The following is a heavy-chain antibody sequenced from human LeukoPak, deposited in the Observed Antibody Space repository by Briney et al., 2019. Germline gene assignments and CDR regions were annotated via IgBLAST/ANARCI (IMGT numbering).Heavy chain of an antibody. J-gene: IGHJ3*02. Sequence: GGSLRLSCAASGFTFSSYWMSWVRQAPGKGLEWVANIKQDGSEKYYVDSVKGRFTISRDNAKNSLYLQMNSLRAEDTAVYYCASGYEFGEWYAFDIWGQGTMVTVSS. CDR1: GFTFSSYW. V-gene: IGHV3-7*03. CDR2: IKQDGSEK. D-gene: IGHD3-10*01. CDR3: ASGYEFGEWYAFDI.